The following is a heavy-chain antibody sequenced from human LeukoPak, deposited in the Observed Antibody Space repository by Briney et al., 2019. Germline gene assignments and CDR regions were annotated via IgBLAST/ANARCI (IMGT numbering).Heavy chain of an antibody. Sequence: GGSLRLSCAASGFTFSSYWMSWVRQAPGKGLEWVANIKQDGSEKYYVDSVKGRFTISRDNAKNSLYLQMNSLRAEDTAVYYCARDPYSSGWLGPAYFDYWGQGTLVTVSS. D-gene: IGHD6-19*01. J-gene: IGHJ4*02. CDR2: IKQDGSEK. CDR1: GFTFSSYW. V-gene: IGHV3-7*01. CDR3: ARDPYSSGWLGPAYFDY.